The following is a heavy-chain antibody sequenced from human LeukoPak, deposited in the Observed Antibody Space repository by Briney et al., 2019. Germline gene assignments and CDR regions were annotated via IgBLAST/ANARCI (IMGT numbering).Heavy chain of an antibody. J-gene: IGHJ4*02. Sequence: GVLRLSCAASGFTFSSYAMSWVRQAPGMGLEWVSSIGSSGDITYCADSVKGRFTISRDNSKNTLYLRMNSLRAEDTAVYYCARDIDNGDYVVYWGQGTLVTVSS. V-gene: IGHV3-23*01. CDR1: GFTFSSYA. CDR3: ARDIDNGDYVVY. D-gene: IGHD4-17*01. CDR2: IGSSGDIT.